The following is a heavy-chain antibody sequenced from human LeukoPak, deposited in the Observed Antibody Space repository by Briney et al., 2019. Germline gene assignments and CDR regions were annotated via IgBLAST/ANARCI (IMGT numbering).Heavy chain of an antibody. D-gene: IGHD3-3*01. CDR1: GFTFSSYS. V-gene: IGHV3-21*01. Sequence: NPGGSLRLSCAASGFTFSSYSMNWVRQAPGKGLGWVSSISSSSSYIYYADSVKGRFTISRDNAKNSLYLQMNSLRAEDTAVYYCARDGQTNYDFWSGYYNSADYNWFDPWGQGTLVTVSS. J-gene: IGHJ5*02. CDR3: ARDGQTNYDFWSGYYNSADYNWFDP. CDR2: ISSSSSYI.